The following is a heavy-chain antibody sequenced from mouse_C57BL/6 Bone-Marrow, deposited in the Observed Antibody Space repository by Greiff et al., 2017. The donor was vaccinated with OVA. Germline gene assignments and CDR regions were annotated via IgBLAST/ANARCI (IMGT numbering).Heavy chain of an antibody. CDR3: ARTDYSNYGAMDY. D-gene: IGHD2-5*01. CDR1: GYSITSDY. Sequence: EVKLMESGPGLAKPSQTLSLTCSVTGYSITSDYWNWIRKFPGNKLEYMGYISYSGSTYYNPSLKSRISITRDTSKNQYYLQLNSVTTEDTATYYCARTDYSNYGAMDYWGQGTSVTVSS. CDR2: ISYSGST. V-gene: IGHV3-8*01. J-gene: IGHJ4*01.